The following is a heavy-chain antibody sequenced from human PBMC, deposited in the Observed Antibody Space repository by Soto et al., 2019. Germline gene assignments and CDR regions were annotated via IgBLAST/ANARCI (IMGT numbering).Heavy chain of an antibody. CDR2: ISSSSSYI. D-gene: IGHD6-13*01. CDR1: GFTFSSYS. Sequence: LRLSCAASGFTFSSYSMNWVRQAPGKGLEWVSSISSSSSYIYYADSVKGRFTISRDNAKNSLYLQMNSLRAEDTAVYYCARECFPGIAAAGQIYYWGQGSPVTVSS. V-gene: IGHV3-21*01. J-gene: IGHJ4*02. CDR3: ARECFPGIAAAGQIYY.